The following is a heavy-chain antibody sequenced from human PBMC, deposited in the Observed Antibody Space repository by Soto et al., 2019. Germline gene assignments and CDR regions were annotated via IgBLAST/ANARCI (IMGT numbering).Heavy chain of an antibody. CDR1: GFSFTNYA. CDR2: IVLSGDNI. V-gene: IGHV3-48*03. D-gene: IGHD2-8*01. Sequence: GGSLRLSCAVSGFSFTNYAMNWVRQAPGKGLEWIAYIVLSGDNIYYADSVKGRFTISRDNAKNSLYLQMNSLRAEDTAVYYCARQLMVYAPFDYWGQGTLVTVSS. CDR3: ARQLMVYAPFDY. J-gene: IGHJ4*02.